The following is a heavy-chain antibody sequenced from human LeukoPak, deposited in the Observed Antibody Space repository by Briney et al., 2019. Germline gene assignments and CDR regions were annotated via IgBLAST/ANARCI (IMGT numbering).Heavy chain of an antibody. J-gene: IGHJ4*02. V-gene: IGHV3-23*01. CDR1: EFTFSNAW. D-gene: IGHD3-3*01. CDR2: ISSTAATT. Sequence: PGGSLRLSCATSEFTFSNAWMSWVRQAPGQGLEWVSSISSTAATTYYADSVRGRFTISRDNAMNTLYLQLSSLRVEDTAVYYCARRTLFGVIKPPDYWGQGTLVTVSS. CDR3: ARRTLFGVIKPPDY.